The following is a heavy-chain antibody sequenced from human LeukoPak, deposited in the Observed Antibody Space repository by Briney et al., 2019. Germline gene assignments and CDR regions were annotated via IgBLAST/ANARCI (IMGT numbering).Heavy chain of an antibody. Sequence: GGSLRLSCAASGFTFSSYAMHWVRQAPGKGLEWVAVISYDGSNKYYADSVKGRFTISRDNSKNTLYLQMNSLRAEDTAVYYCARGEGTVTTTYYFDYWGRGTLVTVSS. CDR1: GFTFSSYA. CDR3: ARGEGTVTTTYYFDY. V-gene: IGHV3-30-3*01. J-gene: IGHJ4*02. CDR2: ISYDGSNK. D-gene: IGHD4-17*01.